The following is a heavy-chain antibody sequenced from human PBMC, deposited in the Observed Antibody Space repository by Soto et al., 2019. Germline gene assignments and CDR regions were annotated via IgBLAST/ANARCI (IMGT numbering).Heavy chain of an antibody. CDR1: GGSISSGGYY. D-gene: IGHD6-6*01. CDR2: IYYSGST. V-gene: IGHV4-31*03. Sequence: PSETLSLTCTVSGGSISSGGYYWSWIRQHPGKGLEWIGYIYYSGSTYYNPSLKSRVTISVDTSKNQFSLKLSSVTAADTAVYYCARVDKGARHSNWFDPWGQGTLVTVSS. CDR3: ARVDKGARHSNWFDP. J-gene: IGHJ5*02.